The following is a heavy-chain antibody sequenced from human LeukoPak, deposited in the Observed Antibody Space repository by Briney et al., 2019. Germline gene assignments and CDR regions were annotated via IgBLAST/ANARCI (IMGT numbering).Heavy chain of an antibody. J-gene: IGHJ4*02. CDR3: ARDLSHDSSWNINS. CDR2: ISDSGNT. CDR1: GFTLSSYA. Sequence: GGSLRLSCAASGFTLSSYAMSWVRQAPGKGLEWVSAISDSGNTYHADSVKGRFTISRDSSKNTLFLQMDRLRPEDAAVYYCARDLSHDSSWNINSWGQGTLVTVSS. D-gene: IGHD6-13*01. V-gene: IGHV3-23*01.